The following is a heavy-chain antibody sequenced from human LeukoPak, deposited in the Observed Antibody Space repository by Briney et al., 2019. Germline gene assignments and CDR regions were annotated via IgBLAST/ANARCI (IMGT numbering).Heavy chain of an antibody. CDR1: GFTFSSYA. D-gene: IGHD4-17*01. CDR3: ARRGESTTYGDYRFDY. CDR2: ISGSSGLT. V-gene: IGHV3-23*01. Sequence: GGSLRLSCAASGFTFSSYAMSWVRQAPGRGLEWVSAISGSSGLTYYADSVKGRFTISRDNSKNTLFLQMNSLRAEDTAVYYCARRGESTTYGDYRFDYWGQGTLVTVSS. J-gene: IGHJ4*02.